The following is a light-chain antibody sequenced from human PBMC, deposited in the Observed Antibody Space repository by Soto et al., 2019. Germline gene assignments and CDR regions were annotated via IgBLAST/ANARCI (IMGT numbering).Light chain of an antibody. Sequence: SALTQPRSVSGSPGQSVTISCTGTSSDVGGYNYVSWYQQHPGKAPKLMIYDVSKRPSGVPDRFSGSKSGNTASLTISGVQAEDEADYYCCSYAGSYTYVLGTGTKLTVL. CDR2: DVS. V-gene: IGLV2-11*01. CDR1: SSDVGGYNY. J-gene: IGLJ1*01. CDR3: CSYAGSYTYV.